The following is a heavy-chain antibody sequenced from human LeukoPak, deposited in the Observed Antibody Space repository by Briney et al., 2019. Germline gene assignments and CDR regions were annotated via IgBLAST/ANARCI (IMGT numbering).Heavy chain of an antibody. Sequence: GGSLRLSCAASGFTFSSYSMNWVRQAPGKGLEWVSSISSSSSYIYYADSVKGRFTISRDNAKNSLYLQMNSLRAEDTGVYYCARVRWYSSSYIDYWGQGTLVTVSS. V-gene: IGHV3-21*01. CDR1: GFTFSSYS. J-gene: IGHJ4*02. CDR3: ARVRWYSSSYIDY. D-gene: IGHD6-13*01. CDR2: ISSSSSYI.